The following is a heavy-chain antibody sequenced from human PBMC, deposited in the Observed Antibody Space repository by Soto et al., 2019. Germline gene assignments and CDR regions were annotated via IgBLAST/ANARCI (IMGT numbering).Heavy chain of an antibody. V-gene: IGHV1-3*01. CDR3: ASWVSSIAARANDY. Sequence: QVQLVQSGAEVMKPGASVKVSCKASGYTFTSYAMHWVRQAPGQRLEWMGWINAGNGNTKYSQKFQGRVTITRDTSASTAYMELSSLRSEDTAVYYCASWVSSIAARANDYWGQGTLVTVSS. J-gene: IGHJ4*02. CDR2: INAGNGNT. D-gene: IGHD6-6*01. CDR1: GYTFTSYA.